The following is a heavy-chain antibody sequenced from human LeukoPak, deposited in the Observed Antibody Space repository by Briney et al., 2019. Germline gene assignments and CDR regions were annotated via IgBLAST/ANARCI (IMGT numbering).Heavy chain of an antibody. V-gene: IGHV1-69*13. CDR2: IIPIFGTA. D-gene: IGHD2-2*02. CDR1: GGTFSSYA. CDR3: AIARAYCSSTSCYTDSFDY. Sequence: ASVKVSCKASGGTFSSYAISWVRQAPGQGLEWMGGIIPIFGTANYAQKFQGRVTITADESTSTAYMELRSLRSDDTAVYYCAIARAYCSSTSCYTDSFDYWGQGTLVTVSS. J-gene: IGHJ4*02.